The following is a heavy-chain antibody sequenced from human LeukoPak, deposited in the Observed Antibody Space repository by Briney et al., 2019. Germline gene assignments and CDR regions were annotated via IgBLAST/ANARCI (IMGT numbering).Heavy chain of an antibody. CDR1: GFTFSNYA. CDR2: INYSGTSP. V-gene: IGHV3-23*01. J-gene: IGHJ4*02. CDR3: AKGPGGSGSSSPYFDS. Sequence: GGSLRLSCAASGFTFSNYAMTWVRRAPGKGLEWVSGINYSGTSPYYADSVKGRFSVSRDNSKNTLYLQMDSLRVEDTAVYFCAKGPGGSGSSSPYFDSWGQGSLVTVSS. D-gene: IGHD6-13*01.